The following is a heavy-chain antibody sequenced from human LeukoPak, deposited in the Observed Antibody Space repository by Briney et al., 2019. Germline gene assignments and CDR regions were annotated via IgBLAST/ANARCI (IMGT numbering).Heavy chain of an antibody. V-gene: IGHV4-30-2*01. J-gene: IGHJ4*02. D-gene: IGHD1-26*01. CDR3: ARTYSGSLKTYYFDY. Sequence: SETLSPTCTVSGGSISSGGYYWSWIRQPPGKGLEWIGYIYHSGSTYYNPSLKSRVTISVDRSKNQFSLKLSSVTAADTAVYYCARTYSGSLKTYYFDYWGQGTLVTVSS. CDR2: IYHSGST. CDR1: GGSISSGGYY.